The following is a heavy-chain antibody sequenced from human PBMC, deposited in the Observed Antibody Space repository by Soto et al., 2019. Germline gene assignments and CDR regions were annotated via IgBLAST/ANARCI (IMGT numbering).Heavy chain of an antibody. V-gene: IGHV1-18*01. CDR2: ISAKNGNT. Sequence: GASVKVSCKTSGYTFSDYGISWVLQAPGQGLEWMGWISAKNGNTNFAQKFRGRVSMTTDTSTSTVYMELRSLNPDDTAVYYCAREPPETPPDYWGQGTLVTVSS. CDR3: AREPPETPPDY. CDR1: GYTFSDYG. J-gene: IGHJ4*02.